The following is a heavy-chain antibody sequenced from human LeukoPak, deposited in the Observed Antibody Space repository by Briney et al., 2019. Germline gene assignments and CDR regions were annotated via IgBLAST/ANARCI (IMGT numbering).Heavy chain of an antibody. CDR1: GFSVNNNY. CDR3: TRDSIHTY. CDR2: IYNEGTT. V-gene: IGHV3-66*01. J-gene: IGHJ4*02. Sequence: PGGSLRLSCAASGFSVNNNYMNWVRQAPGKGLEWVSIIYNEGTTFYTDSVRGRFTISRDDSKNTIYLLMNSLRAEDKAIYYCTRDSIHTYWGQGALVTVSS.